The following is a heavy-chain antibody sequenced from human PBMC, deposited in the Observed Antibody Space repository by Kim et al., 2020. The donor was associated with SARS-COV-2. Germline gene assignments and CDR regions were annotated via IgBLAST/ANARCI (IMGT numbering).Heavy chain of an antibody. V-gene: IGHV2-5*02. Sequence: SGPTLVNPTQTLTLTCTFSGFSLSTSGVGVGWIRQPPGKALEWLALIYWDDDKRYSPSLKSRLTITKDTSKNQVVLTMTNMDPVDTATYYCAQQYSSSWYRGECFHHWGQGALVTVSS. J-gene: IGHJ1*01. D-gene: IGHD6-13*01. CDR1: GFSLSTSGVG. CDR3: AQQYSSSWYRGECFHH. CDR2: IYWDDDK.